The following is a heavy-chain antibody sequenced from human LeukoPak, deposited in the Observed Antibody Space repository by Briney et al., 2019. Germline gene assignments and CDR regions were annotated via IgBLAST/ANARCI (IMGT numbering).Heavy chain of an antibody. V-gene: IGHV4-34*09. Sequence: SETLSLTCAVYGGSFSGYYWSWIRQPPGKGLEWIGEINHSGSTYYNPSLKSRVTISVDASKNQFSLKLSSVTAADTAVYYCARGEIAAASFDPWGQGTLVTVSS. CDR2: INHSGST. CDR3: ARGEIAAASFDP. J-gene: IGHJ5*02. D-gene: IGHD6-13*01. CDR1: GGSFSGYY.